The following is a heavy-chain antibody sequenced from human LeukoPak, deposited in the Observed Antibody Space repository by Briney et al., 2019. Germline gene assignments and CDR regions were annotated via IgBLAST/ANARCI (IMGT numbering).Heavy chain of an antibody. CDR2: IRTKSNYYAT. V-gene: IGHV3-73*01. J-gene: IGHJ4*02. Sequence: GGSLRLSCAASGFTFSGSAMHWVRQASGKGLGWVGRIRTKSNYYATASAASVKGRFTISRDDSKNTAYLQMHSLKTEDTAVYYCTRRFDGSGSSFDYWGQGTLVTVSS. CDR1: GFTFSGSA. CDR3: TRRFDGSGSSFDY. D-gene: IGHD3-10*01.